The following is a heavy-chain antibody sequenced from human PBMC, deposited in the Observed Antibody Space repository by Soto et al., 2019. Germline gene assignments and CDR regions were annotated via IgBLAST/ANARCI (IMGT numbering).Heavy chain of an antibody. CDR1: GFTFSSYA. D-gene: IGHD6-13*01. CDR2: ISGSGGST. Sequence: GGSLRLSCAASGFTFSSYAMSWVRQAPGKGLEWVSAISGSGGSTYYADSVKGRFTISRDNSKNTLYLQMNSLRAEDTAVYYCAKDTGQQQLSFLLSAFDIWGQGTMVTVSS. J-gene: IGHJ3*02. V-gene: IGHV3-23*01. CDR3: AKDTGQQQLSFLLSAFDI.